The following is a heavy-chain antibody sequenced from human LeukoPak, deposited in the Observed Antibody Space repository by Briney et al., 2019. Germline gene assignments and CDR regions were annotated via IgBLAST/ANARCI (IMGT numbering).Heavy chain of an antibody. V-gene: IGHV4-39*01. Sequence: SETLSLTCTVSGGSISSSSYYWGWIRQPPGKGLEWIGSIYYSGSTYYNPSLKSRVTISVDTSKNQFSLKLSSVTAADTAVYYCARPRRVGAPQRNGYYYYGMDVWGQGTTVTVSS. CDR2: IYYSGST. CDR3: ARPRRVGAPQRNGYYYYGMDV. J-gene: IGHJ6*02. D-gene: IGHD1-26*01. CDR1: GGSISSSSYY.